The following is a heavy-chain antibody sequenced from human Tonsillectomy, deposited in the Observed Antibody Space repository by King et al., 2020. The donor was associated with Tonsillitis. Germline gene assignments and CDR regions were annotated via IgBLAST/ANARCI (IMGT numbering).Heavy chain of an antibody. CDR2: INPVGTYI. D-gene: IGHD3-16*01. J-gene: IGHJ4*02. CDR1: GFAFSTYW. CDR3: AREFWGAGDY. Sequence: VQLVESGGGVIQPGGALRLSCAASGFAFSTYWRLWVRQGPGKGLEWVSRINPVGTYIRYAESVMGRFTISRDNAKNTLFLQLSSLRAEDTAVYYCAREFWGAGDYWGQGTQVVVSS. V-gene: IGHV3-74*01.